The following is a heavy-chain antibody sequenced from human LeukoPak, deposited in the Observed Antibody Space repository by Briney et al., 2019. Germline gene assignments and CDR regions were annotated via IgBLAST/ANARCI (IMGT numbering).Heavy chain of an antibody. CDR2: INTNTGNP. J-gene: IGHJ4*02. CDR3: ARLGSSSGWYFGY. Sequence: ASVKVSCKASGYTFTSYAINWVRQAPGQGLEWMGWINTNTGNPTYAQGFTGRFVFSLDTSVSTAYLQISSLKAEETAVYYCARLGSSSGWYFGYWGQGTLVTVSS. V-gene: IGHV7-4-1*02. CDR1: GYTFTSYA. D-gene: IGHD6-19*01.